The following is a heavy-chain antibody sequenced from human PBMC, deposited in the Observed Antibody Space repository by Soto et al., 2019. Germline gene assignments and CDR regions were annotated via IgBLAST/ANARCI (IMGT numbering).Heavy chain of an antibody. Sequence: SETLSLTCSVSGGSISSSSYSWGWIRQPPGKGLEWIGTIYYSGSTHYHPSLLSRVTISADTSMNEFSLRLSSVTAADTAVYYCARLNGYCVSTGCHGYYGMDVWGQGTTVTVSS. CDR3: ARLNGYCVSTGCHGYYGMDV. CDR1: GGSISSSSYS. D-gene: IGHD2-2*03. CDR2: IYYSGST. J-gene: IGHJ6*02. V-gene: IGHV4-39*01.